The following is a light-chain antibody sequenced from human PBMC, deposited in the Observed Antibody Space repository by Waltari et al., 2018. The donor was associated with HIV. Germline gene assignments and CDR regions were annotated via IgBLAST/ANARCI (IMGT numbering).Light chain of an antibody. J-gene: IGKJ1*01. Sequence: VMTQSPLSLSVPPGEPASISCRSSQTLLHRNGYYSLDWYLQRPGQSPQLLIYLGSSRASGVPDRFSGSGSGTDFTLRISRVEAEDVGVYYCMQSLQTPWTFGQGTKVEVK. CDR3: MQSLQTPWT. CDR1: QTLLHRNGYYS. CDR2: LGS. V-gene: IGKV2-28*01.